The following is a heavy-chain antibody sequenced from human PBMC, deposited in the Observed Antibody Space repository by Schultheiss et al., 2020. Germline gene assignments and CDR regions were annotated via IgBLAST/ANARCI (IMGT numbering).Heavy chain of an antibody. D-gene: IGHD5-12*01. CDR1: GYIFTSYY. V-gene: IGHV1-46*01. CDR2: INPSVGST. Sequence: ASVKVSCKASGYIFTSYYIHWVRQAPGQGLEWMGQINPSVGSTSYARQFQGRVTMTRDTSTSSVYMNLSGLTSGDTAMYYCSRDMGYRGRDSFDLWGQGTMLNVSS. CDR3: SRDMGYRGRDSFDL. J-gene: IGHJ3*01.